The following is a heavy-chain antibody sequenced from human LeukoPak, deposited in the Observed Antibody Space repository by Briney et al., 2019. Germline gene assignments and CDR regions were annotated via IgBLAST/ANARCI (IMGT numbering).Heavy chain of an antibody. V-gene: IGHV1-2*02. J-gene: IGHJ4*02. Sequence: ASVKVSCKSSGYTFTGYYMHWVRQAPGQGFEWMGRIDSNSGGTNYSQNFQGRVTMTRDTSISTVYMELISLRSDDTAVYYCAREMNYDDYRTSDYWGQGTLVTVSS. CDR3: AREMNYDDYRTSDY. D-gene: IGHD4-17*01. CDR2: IDSNSGGT. CDR1: GYTFTGYY.